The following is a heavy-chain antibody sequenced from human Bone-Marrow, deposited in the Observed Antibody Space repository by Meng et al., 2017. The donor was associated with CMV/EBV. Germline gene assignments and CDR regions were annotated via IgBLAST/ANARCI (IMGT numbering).Heavy chain of an antibody. CDR2: INPNSGGT. CDR1: GYTFSGYY. D-gene: IGHD3-3*01. Sequence: ASVKVSCKASGYTFSGYYMHWVRQASGQGLEWMGWINPNSGGTNYAQKFQGRVTMTRDTSISTAYMELSRLRSDDTAVYYCARVSGVLRFLEWSQMTEINYWGQGTLVTVSS. CDR3: ARVSGVLRFLEWSQMTEINY. V-gene: IGHV1-2*02. J-gene: IGHJ4*02.